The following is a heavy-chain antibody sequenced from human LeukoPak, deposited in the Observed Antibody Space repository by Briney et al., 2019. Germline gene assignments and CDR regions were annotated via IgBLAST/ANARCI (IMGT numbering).Heavy chain of an antibody. J-gene: IGHJ4*02. D-gene: IGHD7-27*01. Sequence: KPSETLSLTCAVYGGSFSGYYWSWIRQPPGKGLEWIGEINHSGSTNYNPSLKSRVTISVDTSKNQFSLKLSSVTAADTAVYYCAIAPNPYYFDFWGQGTLVTVSS. CDR1: GGSFSGYY. CDR3: AIAPNPYYFDF. V-gene: IGHV4-34*01. CDR2: INHSGST.